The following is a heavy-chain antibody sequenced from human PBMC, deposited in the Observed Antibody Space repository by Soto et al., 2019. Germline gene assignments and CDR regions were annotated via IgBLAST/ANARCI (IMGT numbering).Heavy chain of an antibody. J-gene: IGHJ3*02. CDR3: ATNSRSRVDAFDI. CDR1: GGTFSSYS. D-gene: IGHD6-13*01. V-gene: IGHV1-69*13. CDR2: TFTIFGTT. Sequence: SVNVSCNASGGTFSSYSISWVRQAPGQGLEWMGGTFTIFGTTKYAQKFKVRVAISADESTSTAYMELSSLRSEDTAMYYCATNSRSRVDAFDIWGQGTMVTVSS.